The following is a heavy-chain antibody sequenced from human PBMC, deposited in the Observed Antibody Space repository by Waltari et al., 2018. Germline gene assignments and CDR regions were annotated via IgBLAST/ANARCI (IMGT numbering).Heavy chain of an antibody. V-gene: IGHV3-9*01. CDR1: GFTFDDYA. CDR2: ISWNSGSI. CDR3: AKDIKGLWQWSIDY. Sequence: EVQLVESGGGLVQPGRSLRLSCAASGFTFDDYAMHWVRQAPGKGLEWVSGISWNSGSIGYADSVKGRFTISRDNAKNSLYLQMNSLRAEDTALYYCAKDIKGLWQWSIDYWGQGTLVTVSS. D-gene: IGHD6-19*01. J-gene: IGHJ4*02.